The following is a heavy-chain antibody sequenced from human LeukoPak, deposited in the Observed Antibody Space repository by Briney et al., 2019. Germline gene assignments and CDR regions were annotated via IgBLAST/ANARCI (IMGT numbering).Heavy chain of an antibody. Sequence: SETLSLTCTVVGGSITSDYWSWTRQPAGKGLEWIGRIFTSGSTAYNPSLKSRVTMSLDTSKNQFFLKLSSVTAADTAAYFCSRGGANDLWGQGTLVTVSS. CDR3: SRGGANDL. CDR2: IFTSGST. D-gene: IGHD4/OR15-4a*01. CDR1: GGSITSDY. J-gene: IGHJ5*02. V-gene: IGHV4-4*07.